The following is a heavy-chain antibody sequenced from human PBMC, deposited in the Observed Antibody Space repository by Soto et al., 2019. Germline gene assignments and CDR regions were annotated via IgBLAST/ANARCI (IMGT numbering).Heavy chain of an antibody. CDR3: ARGRGGGYSGYDLDY. CDR1: GGSFSGYY. D-gene: IGHD5-12*01. J-gene: IGHJ4*02. CDR2: INHRGST. Sequence: SETLSLTCAVYGGSFSGYYWSWIRQPPGKGLEWIGEINHRGSTNYNPSLKSRVTISVDTSKNQFSLKLNSVTAADTAVYYCARGRGGGYSGYDLDYWGQGTLVTVSS. V-gene: IGHV4-34*01.